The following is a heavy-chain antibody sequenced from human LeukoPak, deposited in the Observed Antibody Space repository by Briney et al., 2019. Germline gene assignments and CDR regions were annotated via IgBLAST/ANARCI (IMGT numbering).Heavy chain of an antibody. CDR3: ARGGPAPHRITLIVVASSTDAFDI. CDR2: ISAYNGDT. J-gene: IGHJ3*02. V-gene: IGHV1-18*01. CDR1: GYTFTSYG. D-gene: IGHD3-22*01. Sequence: ASVKVSCKASGYTFTSYGISWVRQAPGQGLEWMGWISAYNGDTNYAQKLQGRVTMTTDTSTSTAYMELRSLRSDDTAVYYCARGGPAPHRITLIVVASSTDAFDIWGQGTMVTVSS.